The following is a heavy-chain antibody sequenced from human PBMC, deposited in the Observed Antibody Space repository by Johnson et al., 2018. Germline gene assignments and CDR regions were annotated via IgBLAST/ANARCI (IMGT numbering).Heavy chain of an antibody. D-gene: IGHD1-26*01. CDR3: ARGELPLKEYFQH. CDR2: IIPIFGTA. Sequence: QVQLVESGAEVKKXGSSXKVXCKASGGTFSSYAISWVRQAPGQGLDWMGGIIPIFGTANYAQKFPGRVTITADESTSTAYMELSSLRSEDTAVYYCARGELPLKEYFQHWGQGTLVTVSS. V-gene: IGHV1-69*01. CDR1: GGTFSSYA. J-gene: IGHJ1*01.